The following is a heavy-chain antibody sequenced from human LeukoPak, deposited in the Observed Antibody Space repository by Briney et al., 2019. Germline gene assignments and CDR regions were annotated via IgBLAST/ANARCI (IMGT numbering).Heavy chain of an antibody. D-gene: IGHD2-2*01. CDR2: IYHSGST. V-gene: IGHV4-30-2*01. CDR3: ARGSLGYCSSTSCQNWFDP. Sequence: SQTLSLTCTVSGGSISSGGYYWSWIRQLPGKGLEWIGYIYHSGSTYYNPSLKSRVTISVDRSKNQFSLKLSSVTAADTAVYYCARGSLGYCSSTSCQNWFDPWGQGTLVTVSS. CDR1: GGSISSGGYY. J-gene: IGHJ5*02.